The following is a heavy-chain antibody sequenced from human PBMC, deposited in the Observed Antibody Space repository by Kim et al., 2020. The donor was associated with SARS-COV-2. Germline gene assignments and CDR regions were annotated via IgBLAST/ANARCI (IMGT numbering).Heavy chain of an antibody. CDR3: AALDTVQVPGGI. D-gene: IGHD3-10*01. V-gene: IGHV3-7*01. Sequence: YVDSLKGRFTMSRDNAKHSLCLQMSILRTEDTAIYYCAALDTVQVPGGIWGQGTLVTVSS. J-gene: IGHJ4*02.